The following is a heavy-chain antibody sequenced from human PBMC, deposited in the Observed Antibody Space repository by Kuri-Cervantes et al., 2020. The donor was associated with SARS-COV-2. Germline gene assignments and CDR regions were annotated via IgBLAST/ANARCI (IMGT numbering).Heavy chain of an antibody. V-gene: IGHV3-21*01. CDR3: ARDGVRWLRDDFDI. CDR1: GFTVSAYR. CDR2: IGSTGYYI. D-gene: IGHD5-12*01. J-gene: IGHJ3*02. Sequence: GESLKISCAASGFTVSAYRMNWVRQAPGKGLEWVSSIGSTGYYIYYADSVKGRFTIYRANSRNTVFLQRSSLIAEDTAVYYCARDGVRWLRDDFDIWGQGTMVTVSS.